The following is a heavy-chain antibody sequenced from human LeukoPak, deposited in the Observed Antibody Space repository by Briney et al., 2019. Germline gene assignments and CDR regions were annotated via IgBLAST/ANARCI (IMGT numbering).Heavy chain of an antibody. CDR1: GFTFSSYA. Sequence: PGGSLRLSCAASGFTFSSYAMSWARQAPGKGLERVSAISGSGGSTYSADSVKGRFTISRDNSKNTLYLQMHSLRDDDTAVFYCAKSATVVVVAGVSFDYWGQGTLVTVSS. J-gene: IGHJ4*02. D-gene: IGHD2-15*01. CDR2: ISGSGGST. CDR3: AKSATVVVVAGVSFDY. V-gene: IGHV3-23*01.